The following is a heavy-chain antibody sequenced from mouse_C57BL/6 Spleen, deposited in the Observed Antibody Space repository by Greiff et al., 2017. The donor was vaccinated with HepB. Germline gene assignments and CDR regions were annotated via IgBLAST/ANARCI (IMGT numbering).Heavy chain of an antibody. CDR2: IYPGSGNT. CDR1: GYSFTSYY. Sequence: QVQLQQSGPELVQPGASVQISCKASGYSFTSYYIHWVKQRPGQGLEWIGWIYPGSGNTKYNEKFKGKATLTADTSSSTAYMQLSSLTSEDSAVYCCARENFEGYFDVWGTGTTVTVSS. V-gene: IGHV1-66*01. CDR3: ARENFEGYFDV. J-gene: IGHJ1*03.